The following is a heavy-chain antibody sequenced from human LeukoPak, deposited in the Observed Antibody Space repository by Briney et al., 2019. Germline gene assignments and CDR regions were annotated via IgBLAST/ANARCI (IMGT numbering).Heavy chain of an antibody. V-gene: IGHV1-2*02. CDR3: ARESTVTTSGWFDP. Sequence: ASVKVSCKASGYTFTGYYMHWVRQAPGQGLEWMGWINPNSGGTNYAQKFQGRVTMTRDTSISTAYMELSRLRSDDTAVYYCARESTVTTSGWFDPWGQGTLVTVSS. J-gene: IGHJ5*02. CDR2: INPNSGGT. CDR1: GYTFTGYY. D-gene: IGHD4-11*01.